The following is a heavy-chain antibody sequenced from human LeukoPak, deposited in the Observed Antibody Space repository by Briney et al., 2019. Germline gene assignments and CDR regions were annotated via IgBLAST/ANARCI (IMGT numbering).Heavy chain of an antibody. Sequence: GESLKISCKGSGYSFTSYWIGWVRQMPGKGLEWMGIIYPGDSDTRYSPSFQGQVTISADKSISTAYLQWSSLKASDTAMYYCARARYCSGGSCYPIPDYWGQGTLVTVSS. D-gene: IGHD2-15*01. J-gene: IGHJ4*02. V-gene: IGHV5-51*01. CDR3: ARARYCSGGSCYPIPDY. CDR2: IYPGDSDT. CDR1: GYSFTSYW.